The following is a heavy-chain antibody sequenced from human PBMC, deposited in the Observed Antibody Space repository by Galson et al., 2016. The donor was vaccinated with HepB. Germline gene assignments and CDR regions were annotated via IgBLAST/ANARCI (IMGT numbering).Heavy chain of an antibody. CDR1: GGTMRSYY. CDR3: ARGVYGAYFDY. D-gene: IGHD4-17*01. CDR2: VEYSGRI. V-gene: IGHV4-59*01. J-gene: IGHJ4*02. Sequence: SETLSLTCTVSGGTMRSYYWSWIRQSPGQGLEWIGYVEYSGRIEYIPSLKSRVTISIDTAKNQFSLNLNSVTAADPAVYFCARGVYGAYFDYWGQGTLVTVSS.